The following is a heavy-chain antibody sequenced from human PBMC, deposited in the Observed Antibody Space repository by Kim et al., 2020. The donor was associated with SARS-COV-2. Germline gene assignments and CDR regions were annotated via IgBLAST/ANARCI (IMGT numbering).Heavy chain of an antibody. CDR1: GGSISSGGYY. Sequence: SETLSLTCTVSGGSISSGGYYWSWIRQHPGKGLEWIGYIYYSGSTYYNPSLKSRVTISVDTSKNQFSLKLSSVTAADTAVYYCARGGVRGVVFDPWGQGTLVTVSS. CDR3: ARGGVRGVVFDP. V-gene: IGHV4-31*03. D-gene: IGHD3-10*01. J-gene: IGHJ5*02. CDR2: IYYSGST.